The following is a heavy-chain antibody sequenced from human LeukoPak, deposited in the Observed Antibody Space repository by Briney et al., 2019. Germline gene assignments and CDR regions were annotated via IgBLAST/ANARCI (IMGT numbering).Heavy chain of an antibody. CDR2: INPNSGGT. Sequence: ASVKVSCKASGYTFTGYYMHWVRQAPGQGLEWMGWINPNSGGTNYAQKFQGRVTITRDTSAGTAYMELSSLTSEDTALYYCARDDCGDACYPGGYWGQGTLVTVSS. D-gene: IGHD2-21*02. CDR1: GYTFTGYY. V-gene: IGHV1-2*02. CDR3: ARDDCGDACYPGGY. J-gene: IGHJ4*02.